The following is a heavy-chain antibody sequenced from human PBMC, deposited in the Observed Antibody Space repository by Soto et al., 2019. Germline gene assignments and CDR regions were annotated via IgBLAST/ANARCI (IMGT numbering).Heavy chain of an antibody. V-gene: IGHV1-18*04. CDR3: ARGDLITGTTTPFGP. CDR1: GYTFTSYG. J-gene: IGHJ5*02. D-gene: IGHD1-7*01. Sequence: QVQLVQSGAEVKKPGASVKVSCKASGYTFTSYGISWVRQAPGQGLEWMGGISAYDGNTNYAQKLQGRVSMTTDTSTSTAYMELRSLRSDDTAVYYCARGDLITGTTTPFGPWGQGTLVTVSS. CDR2: ISAYDGNT.